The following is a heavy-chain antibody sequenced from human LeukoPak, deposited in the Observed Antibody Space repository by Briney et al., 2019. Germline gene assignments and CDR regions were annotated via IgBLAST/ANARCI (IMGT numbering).Heavy chain of an antibody. Sequence: SETLSLTCAVYGGSFSGYYWSWIRQPPGKGREWIGEINHSGSTNYNPSLKSRVTISVDTSKNQFSLKLSSVTAADTAVYYCARGNDYGDYRFDYWGQGTLVTVSS. V-gene: IGHV4-34*01. CDR1: GGSFSGYY. CDR3: ARGNDYGDYRFDY. J-gene: IGHJ4*02. D-gene: IGHD4-17*01. CDR2: INHSGST.